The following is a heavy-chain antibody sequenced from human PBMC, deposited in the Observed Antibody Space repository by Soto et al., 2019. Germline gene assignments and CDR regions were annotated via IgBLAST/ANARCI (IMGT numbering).Heavy chain of an antibody. J-gene: IGHJ6*02. D-gene: IGHD3-22*01. CDR2: ISASNGNT. V-gene: IGHV1-18*01. CDR1: RYTFTSSG. CDR3: ARDGENYYDSSGYYPYYYSGMDV. Sequence: ASVKVACRSSRYTFTSSGIGWVRQAPGQGLEWIEWISASNGNTDYAQMLQGRVTMTTDTATSTAYMELRSLRSDDTAVYYCARDGENYYDSSGYYPYYYSGMDVWGQGTTVTVSS.